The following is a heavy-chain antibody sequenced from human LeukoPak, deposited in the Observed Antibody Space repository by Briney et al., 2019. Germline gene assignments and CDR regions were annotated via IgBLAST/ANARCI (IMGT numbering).Heavy chain of an antibody. CDR2: INHSGST. J-gene: IGHJ4*02. V-gene: IGHV4-34*01. CDR3: ARGRRGTYYGSGNYRY. CDR1: GGSFSGYY. Sequence: SETLSLTCAVYGGSFSGYYWSWIRQPPGKGLEWIGEINHSGSTNYNPSLKSRVTISVDTSKNQFSLKLSSVTAADTAVYYCARGRRGTYYGSGNYRYWGQGTLVTVSS. D-gene: IGHD3-10*01.